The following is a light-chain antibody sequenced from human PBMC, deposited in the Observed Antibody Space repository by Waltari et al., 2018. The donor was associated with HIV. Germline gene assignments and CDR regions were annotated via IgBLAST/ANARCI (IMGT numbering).Light chain of an antibody. CDR3: CSYAGSNTWV. CDR1: SSDVGSYNL. Sequence: QSALTQPASVSGSPGQSITIPCTGTSSDVGSYNLFSWYQQHPGKAPKLMIYEVSKRPSGVSNRFSGSKSGNTASLTISGLQAEDEADYYCCSYAGSNTWVFGGGTKLTVL. CDR2: EVS. J-gene: IGLJ3*02. V-gene: IGLV2-23*02.